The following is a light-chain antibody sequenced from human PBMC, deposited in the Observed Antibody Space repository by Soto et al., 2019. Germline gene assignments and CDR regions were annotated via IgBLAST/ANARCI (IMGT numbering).Light chain of an antibody. CDR3: QQYGSSPFT. Sequence: EIVVTQSPGTLSLSPGERATLSCRASQSVSSSYLAWYQQKPGQAPRLLIYGASSGATGIPDRFSGSGSGTDFTLTISRLEPEDFAVYYCQQYGSSPFTFGPGTKVDI. CDR2: GAS. CDR1: QSVSSSY. J-gene: IGKJ3*01. V-gene: IGKV3-20*01.